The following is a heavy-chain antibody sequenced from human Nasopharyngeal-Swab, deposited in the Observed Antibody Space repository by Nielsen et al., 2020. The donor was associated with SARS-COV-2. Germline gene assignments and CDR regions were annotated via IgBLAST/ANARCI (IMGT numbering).Heavy chain of an antibody. CDR1: GFTFNSYA. Sequence: GSLRLSCAASGFTFNSYAMNWVRQAPGKGLEWIGEINHSGSTNYNPSLKSRVTISVDTSKNQFSLKLSSVTAADTAVYYCARHGTRGISYYFDYWGQGTLVTVSS. D-gene: IGHD6-6*01. CDR3: ARHGTRGISYYFDY. J-gene: IGHJ4*02. V-gene: IGHV4-34*01. CDR2: INHSGST.